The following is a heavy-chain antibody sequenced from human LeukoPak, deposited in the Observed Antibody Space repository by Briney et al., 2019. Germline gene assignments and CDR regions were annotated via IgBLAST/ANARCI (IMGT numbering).Heavy chain of an antibody. V-gene: IGHV3-9*01. Sequence: GRSLRLSCAASGFTFDDYAMHWVRQAPGKGLEWVSGISWNSGSIGYADSVKGRFTISRDNAKNSLYLQMNSLRAEDTALYYCAKGILPGRGGNWFDPWGQGTLVTVSS. J-gene: IGHJ5*02. CDR3: AKGILPGRGGNWFDP. D-gene: IGHD3-16*01. CDR1: GFTFDDYA. CDR2: ISWNSGSI.